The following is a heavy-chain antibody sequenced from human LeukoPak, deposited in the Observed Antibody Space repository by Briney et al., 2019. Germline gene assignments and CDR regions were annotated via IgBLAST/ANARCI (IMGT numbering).Heavy chain of an antibody. CDR3: ARDLFGRGSGSYYGY. CDR2: IIPIFGTA. CDR1: GGTFSSYA. V-gene: IGHV1-69*05. J-gene: IGHJ4*02. Sequence: SVKVSCKASGGTFSSYAISWVRQAPGQGLEWMGGIIPIFGTANYAQKLQGRVTMTTDTSTSTAYMELRSLRSGDTAVYYCARDLFGRGSGSYYGYWGQGTLVTVSS. D-gene: IGHD3-10*01.